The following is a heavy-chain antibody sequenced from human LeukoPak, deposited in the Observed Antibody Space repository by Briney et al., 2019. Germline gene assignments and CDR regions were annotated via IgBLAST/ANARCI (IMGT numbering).Heavy chain of an antibody. V-gene: IGHV4-31*03. CDR1: GGSISSGGYY. CDR2: IYYSGSP. Sequence: KPSETLSLTCTVSGGSISSGGYYWSWIRQHPGKGLEWIGYIYYSGSPYYNPSLKSRVTISVDTSKNQFSLKLSSVTAADTAVYYCARCYGDYIFDYWGQGTLVTVSS. J-gene: IGHJ4*02. CDR3: ARCYGDYIFDY. D-gene: IGHD4-17*01.